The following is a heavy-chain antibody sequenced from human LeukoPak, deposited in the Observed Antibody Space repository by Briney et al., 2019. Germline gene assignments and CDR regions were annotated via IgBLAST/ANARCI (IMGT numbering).Heavy chain of an antibody. D-gene: IGHD2-2*01. CDR2: LSGSGGDT. CDR3: AKDPYGTRYFDY. V-gene: IGHV3-23*01. CDR1: GFTFSRHA. J-gene: IGHJ4*02. Sequence: GGSLRLSCAVSGFTFSRHAMSWVRQAPGKGLEWVSSLSGSGGDTYYAESVKSRFTISRDNSKNTVYLQMNSPRAEDTAVYYCAKDPYGTRYFDYWGQGTLVTVSS.